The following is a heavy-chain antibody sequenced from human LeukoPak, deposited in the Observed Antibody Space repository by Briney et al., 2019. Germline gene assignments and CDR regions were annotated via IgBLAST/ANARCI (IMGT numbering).Heavy chain of an antibody. Sequence: GGSLRLSCAASGFTFSSYEMNWVRQAPGKGLEWVSYISSSGSTTYYADSVKGRFTISRDNAKNSLYLQMNSLRAEDTAVYYCARTKEMATISYFDSWGQGTLVTVSS. V-gene: IGHV3-48*03. CDR2: ISSSGSTT. D-gene: IGHD5-24*01. J-gene: IGHJ4*02. CDR1: GFTFSSYE. CDR3: ARTKEMATISYFDS.